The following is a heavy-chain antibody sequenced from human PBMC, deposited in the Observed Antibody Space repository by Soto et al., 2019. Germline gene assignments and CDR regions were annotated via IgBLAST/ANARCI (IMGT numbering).Heavy chain of an antibody. V-gene: IGHV3-23*01. D-gene: IGHD4-17*01. CDR3: AKSVGYGDYLPLDY. CDR1: GFTFSSYA. J-gene: IGHJ4*02. Sequence: PGGSLSLSCAASGFTFSSYAMSWVRQAPGKGLEWVSAISGSGGSTYYADSVKGRFTISRDNSKNTLYLQMNSLRAEDTAVYYCAKSVGYGDYLPLDYWGQGTLVTVSS. CDR2: ISGSGGST.